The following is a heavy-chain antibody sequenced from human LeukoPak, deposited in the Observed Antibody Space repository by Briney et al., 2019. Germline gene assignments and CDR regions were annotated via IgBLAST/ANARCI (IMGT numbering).Heavy chain of an antibody. V-gene: IGHV1-18*01. Sequence: GASVKVSCKASGYTFTSYGTSWVRQAPGQGLEWMGWISAYNGNTNYAQKLQGRVTMTTDTSTSTAYMELRSLRSDDTAVYYCARDLYLRIAARVGNWFDPWGQGTLVTVSS. J-gene: IGHJ5*02. D-gene: IGHD6-6*01. CDR1: GYTFTSYG. CDR2: ISAYNGNT. CDR3: ARDLYLRIAARVGNWFDP.